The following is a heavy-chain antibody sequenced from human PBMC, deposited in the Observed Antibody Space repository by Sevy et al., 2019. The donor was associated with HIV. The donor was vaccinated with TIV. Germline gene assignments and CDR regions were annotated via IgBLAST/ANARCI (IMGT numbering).Heavy chain of an antibody. CDR1: GFTVSSNY. CDR2: IYSGGST. Sequence: GGSLRLSCAASGFTVSSNYMSWVRQAPGKGLEWVSVIYSGGSTYYADSVKGGLTSSRDSSKNTLYLQMNTLRAEDTAEYYCARDGTDSVDCINGVCYTAHFDYWGQGTLVTVSS. D-gene: IGHD2-8*01. V-gene: IGHV3-53*01. CDR3: ARDGTDSVDCINGVCYTAHFDY. J-gene: IGHJ4*02.